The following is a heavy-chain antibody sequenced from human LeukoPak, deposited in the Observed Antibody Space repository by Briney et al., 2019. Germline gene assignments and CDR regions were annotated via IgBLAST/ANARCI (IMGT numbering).Heavy chain of an antibody. CDR3: ARTVNPAVTTYYFDY. CDR2: IYYSGST. CDR1: GGSISSYY. V-gene: IGHV4-59*08. J-gene: IGHJ4*02. Sequence: SETLSLTCTVSGGSISSYYWSWIRQPPGKGLEWIGYIYYSGSTNYNPSLKSRVIITVDTSNNQFSLKLSSVTAADTAVYYCARTVNPAVTTYYFDYWGQGTMVTVSS. D-gene: IGHD4-17*01.